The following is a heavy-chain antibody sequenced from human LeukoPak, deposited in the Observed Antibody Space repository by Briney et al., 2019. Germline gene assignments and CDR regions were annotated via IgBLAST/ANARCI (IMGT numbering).Heavy chain of an antibody. Sequence: SQTLSLTCTVSGGSISSGGYYWSWIRQPAGKGLEWIGRIYTSGSTNYNPSLKSRVTMSVDTSKNQFSLKLSSVTAADTAVYYCARAVGPTIRLDYWGQGTLVTVSS. CDR2: IYTSGST. CDR1: GGSISSGGYY. CDR3: ARAVGPTIRLDY. D-gene: IGHD3-9*01. V-gene: IGHV4-61*02. J-gene: IGHJ4*02.